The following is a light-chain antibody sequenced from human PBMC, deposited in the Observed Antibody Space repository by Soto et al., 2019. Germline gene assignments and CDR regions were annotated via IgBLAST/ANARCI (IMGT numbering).Light chain of an antibody. J-gene: IGLJ2*01. CDR3: SSYTGGGVV. Sequence: QSALTQPASVSGSPGQSITISCTGTSSDVGGYNYVSWYQHHPGKAPKLVIYDVGNRPSGASNRFSGSKSGNTASLTISGLQAEDEADYYCSSYTGGGVVFGGGTKLTVL. V-gene: IGLV2-14*01. CDR1: SSDVGGYNY. CDR2: DVG.